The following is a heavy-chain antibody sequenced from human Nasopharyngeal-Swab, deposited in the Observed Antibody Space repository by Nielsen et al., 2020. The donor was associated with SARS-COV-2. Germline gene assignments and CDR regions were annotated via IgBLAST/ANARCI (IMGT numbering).Heavy chain of an antibody. J-gene: IGHJ4*02. CDR3: AKGLSGYCSGGSCYPDY. CDR2: IYSGGSST. CDR1: GFTFSSYA. V-gene: IGHV3-23*03. D-gene: IGHD2-15*01. Sequence: GESLKISCAASGFTFSSYAMSWVRQAPGKGLEWVSVIYSGGSSTYYADSVKGRFTISRDNSKNTLYLQMNSLRAEDTAVYYCAKGLSGYCSGGSCYPDYWGQGTLVTVSS.